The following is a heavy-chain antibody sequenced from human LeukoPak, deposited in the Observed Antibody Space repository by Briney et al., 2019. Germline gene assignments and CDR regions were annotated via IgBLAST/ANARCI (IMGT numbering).Heavy chain of an antibody. CDR1: GFYLFLND. CDR3: TRLHFLQSASWFDP. CDR2: IYRDGST. Sequence: PGGSLRLSCAAPGFYLFLNDVTSVRQAPEKGLEWVSIIYRDGSTFHADSVKGRFTISRDSSKNTVYLQMNSLRAEDTAIYYCTRLHFLQSASWFDPWGQGTLVTVSS. V-gene: IGHV3-53*01. J-gene: IGHJ5*02. D-gene: IGHD2-15*01.